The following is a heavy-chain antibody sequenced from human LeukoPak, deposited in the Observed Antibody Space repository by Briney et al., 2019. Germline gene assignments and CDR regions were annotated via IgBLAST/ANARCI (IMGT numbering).Heavy chain of an antibody. CDR3: AKHASYGSGSNDAFDI. CDR1: GFTFSSYT. Sequence: GGSPRLSCAASGFTFSSYTMNWVRQAPGKGLEWVSAISGSGGSTYYADSVKGRFTISRDNSKNTLYLQMNSLRAEDTAVYYCAKHASYGSGSNDAFDIWGQGTMVTVSS. V-gene: IGHV3-23*01. D-gene: IGHD3-10*01. CDR2: ISGSGGST. J-gene: IGHJ3*02.